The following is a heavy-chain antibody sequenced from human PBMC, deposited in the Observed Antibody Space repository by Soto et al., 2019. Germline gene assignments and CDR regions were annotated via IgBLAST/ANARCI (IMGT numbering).Heavy chain of an antibody. J-gene: IGHJ3*02. CDR2: LYSADGT. CDR1: GFTVNGKKY. CDR3: ATWLLREHAFDI. Sequence: GGSLRLSCAASGFTVNGKKYMTWVRQAPGKGLEWVSALYSADGTYYADSVKGRFTVSIDNSKNTVYLQMNSLRPEDTAVYYCATWLLREHAFDIWGLGTMVTVSS. V-gene: IGHV3-53*01. D-gene: IGHD2-15*01.